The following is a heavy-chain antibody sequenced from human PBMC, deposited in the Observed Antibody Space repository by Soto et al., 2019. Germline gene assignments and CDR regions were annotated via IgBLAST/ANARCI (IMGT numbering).Heavy chain of an antibody. D-gene: IGHD1-26*01. J-gene: IGHJ4*02. V-gene: IGHV4-30-4*01. CDR3: ARGGEGGLRDY. Sequence: SETLSLTCTVSGGSISSGDYYWSWIRQPPGKGLEWIGYIYYSGSTYYNPSLKSRVTISVDTSKNQFSLKLSSVTAADTAVYYCARGGEGGLRDYWGQGTLVTVSS. CDR1: GGSISSGDYY. CDR2: IYYSGST.